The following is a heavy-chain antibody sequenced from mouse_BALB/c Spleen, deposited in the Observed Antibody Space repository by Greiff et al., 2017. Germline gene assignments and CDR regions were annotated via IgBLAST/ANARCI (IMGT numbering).Heavy chain of an antibody. D-gene: IGHD4-1*01. CDR3: ARSAGTGYYAMDY. CDR1: GFTFSSFG. CDR2: ISSGSSTI. V-gene: IGHV5-17*02. J-gene: IGHJ4*01. Sequence: EVKLVESGGGLVQPGGSRKLSCAASGFTFSSFGMHWVRQAPEKGLEWVAYISSGSSTIYYADTVKGRFTISRDNPKNTLFLQMTSLRSEDTAMYYCARSAGTGYYAMDYWGQGTSVTVSS.